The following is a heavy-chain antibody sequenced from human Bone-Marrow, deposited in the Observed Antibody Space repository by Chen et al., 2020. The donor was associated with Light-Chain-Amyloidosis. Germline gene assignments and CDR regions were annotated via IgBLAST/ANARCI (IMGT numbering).Heavy chain of an antibody. Sequence: QVVMVESGGGVVQPGGSLRLSCAASGFTFSNYAVHWVRQAPGQGLEWVAYIAKDGGQKFYATSVKGLFTISRDDSKSTSVLHMNGLTTEDTAVYFFSRDHSQYGSGNFPGYWGQGTLVSVSS. CDR3: SRDHSQYGSGNFPGY. CDR1: GFTFSNYA. D-gene: IGHD3-10*01. J-gene: IGHJ4*02. CDR2: IAKDGGQK. V-gene: IGHV3-30*02.